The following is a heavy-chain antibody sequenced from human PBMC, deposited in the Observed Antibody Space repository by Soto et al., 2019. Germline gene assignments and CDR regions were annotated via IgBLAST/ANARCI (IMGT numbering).Heavy chain of an antibody. Sequence: ASVKVSCKASGYTFTSYGISWVRQAPGQGLEWMGWISAYNGNTNYAQKLQGRVTMTTDTPTSTAYMELRSLRSDDTAVYYCARTRGHYYDSSGTLDYWGQGTLVTVSS. J-gene: IGHJ4*02. CDR2: ISAYNGNT. V-gene: IGHV1-18*01. D-gene: IGHD3-22*01. CDR1: GYTFTSYG. CDR3: ARTRGHYYDSSGTLDY.